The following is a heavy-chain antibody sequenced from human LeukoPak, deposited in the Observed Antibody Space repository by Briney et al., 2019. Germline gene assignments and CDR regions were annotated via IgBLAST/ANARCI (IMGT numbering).Heavy chain of an antibody. CDR1: GFTFDDYG. CDR3: ARDGSGWNFDY. V-gene: IGHV3-20*04. CDR2: INWNGGST. Sequence: GGSLRLPCAASGFTFDDYGMTWVRQGPGKGLEWVSAINWNGGSTGYADSVKGRFTISRDNAKNSLYLQMNSLRAEDTALYYCARDGSGWNFDYWGQGTLVTVSS. J-gene: IGHJ4*02. D-gene: IGHD6-19*01.